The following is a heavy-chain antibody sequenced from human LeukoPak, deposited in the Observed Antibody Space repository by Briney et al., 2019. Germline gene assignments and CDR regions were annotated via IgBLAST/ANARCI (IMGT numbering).Heavy chain of an antibody. CDR2: IYYSGST. D-gene: IGHD6-19*01. V-gene: IGHV4-59*01. Sequence: YIYYSGSTNYNPSLKSRVAISVDTSKNQFSLKLSSVTAADTAVYYCARDGGAVAGNNWFDPWGQGTLVTVSS. J-gene: IGHJ5*02. CDR3: ARDGGAVAGNNWFDP.